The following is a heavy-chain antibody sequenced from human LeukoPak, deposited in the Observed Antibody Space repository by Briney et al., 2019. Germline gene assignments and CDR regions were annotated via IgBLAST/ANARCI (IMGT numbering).Heavy chain of an antibody. CDR2: ISGSGGST. CDR3: AKRGVVIRVILVGFHKEAYYFDS. D-gene: IGHD3-22*01. V-gene: IGHV3-23*01. CDR1: GITLSNYG. Sequence: GGSLRLSCAVSGITLSNYGMSWVRQAPGKGLEWVAGISGSGGSTNYADSVRGRFTISRDNRKNTLYLQMNSLRAEDTAVYFCAKRGVVIRVILVGFHKEAYYFDSWGQGALVTVSS. J-gene: IGHJ4*02.